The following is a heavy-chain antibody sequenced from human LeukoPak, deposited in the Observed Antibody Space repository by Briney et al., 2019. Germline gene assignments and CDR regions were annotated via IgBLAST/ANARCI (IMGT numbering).Heavy chain of an antibody. CDR1: GGTFSSYA. J-gene: IGHJ4*02. D-gene: IGHD5-18*01. Sequence: ASVKVSCKASGGTFSSYAISWVRQAPGQGLEWMGRVIPILGVAKYAQKFQGRVTITADQSTSTAHMEVRSLTSEDTAVYYCATDINRPGGPEIQPPEGHWGRGTLVTVSS. CDR2: VIPILGVA. CDR3: ATDINRPGGPEIQPPEGH. V-gene: IGHV1-69*04.